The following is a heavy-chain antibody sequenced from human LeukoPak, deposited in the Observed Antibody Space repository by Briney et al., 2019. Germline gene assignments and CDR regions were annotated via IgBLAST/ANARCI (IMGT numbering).Heavy chain of an antibody. J-gene: IGHJ4*02. D-gene: IGHD3-22*01. V-gene: IGHV3-33*01. CDR3: ARGFYDSSGYWFDY. CDR1: GFTFSSYG. Sequence: GRSLRLSCAASGFTFSSYGMHWVRQAPGKGLEWVAVIWYDGSNRYYADSVKGRFTISRDNSKNTLYLQMNSLRAEDTAVYYCARGFYDSSGYWFDYWGQGTLVTVSS. CDR2: IWYDGSNR.